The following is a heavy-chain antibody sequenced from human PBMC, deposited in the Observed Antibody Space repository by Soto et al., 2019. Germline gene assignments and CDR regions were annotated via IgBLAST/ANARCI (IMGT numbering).Heavy chain of an antibody. V-gene: IGHV1-69*06. CDR2: IIPIFGTA. D-gene: IGHD5-12*01. CDR3: ASSVEMATISSYFDY. Sequence: GASVNVSCKSSGGTFSSYSISWVRQAPGQGLEWMGGIIPIFGTANYAQKFQGRVTITADKSTSTAYMELSSLRSEDTAVYYCASSVEMATISSYFDYWGQGTLVTVSS. J-gene: IGHJ4*02. CDR1: GGTFSSYS.